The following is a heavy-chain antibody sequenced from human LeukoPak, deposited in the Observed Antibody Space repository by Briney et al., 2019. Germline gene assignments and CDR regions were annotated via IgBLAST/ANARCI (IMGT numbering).Heavy chain of an antibody. CDR2: ISAYNGNT. J-gene: IGHJ4*02. CDR3: ARESPLCSSTSCYARGLDY. Sequence: ASVKVSCKASGYTFTSYGNSWVRQAPGQGLEWMGWISAYNGNTNYAQKLQGRGTMTTDTSTSTAYMELRSLRSDDTAVYYCARESPLCSSTSCYARGLDYWGQGTLVTVSS. D-gene: IGHD2-2*01. CDR1: GYTFTSYG. V-gene: IGHV1-18*01.